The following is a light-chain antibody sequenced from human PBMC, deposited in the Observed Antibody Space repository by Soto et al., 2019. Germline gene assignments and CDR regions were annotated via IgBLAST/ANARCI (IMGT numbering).Light chain of an antibody. J-gene: IGKJ1*01. Sequence: DIVLTQSPGTLSLSPGERATLACRASQSVSSSYLAWYQQKPGQAPRLLIYGASSRSTGIPDRFSGSGSGTDFTLTISRLEPEDFAVYYCQQYGSSPPWTFGQGTKVEIQ. CDR2: GAS. CDR1: QSVSSSY. CDR3: QQYGSSPPWT. V-gene: IGKV3-20*01.